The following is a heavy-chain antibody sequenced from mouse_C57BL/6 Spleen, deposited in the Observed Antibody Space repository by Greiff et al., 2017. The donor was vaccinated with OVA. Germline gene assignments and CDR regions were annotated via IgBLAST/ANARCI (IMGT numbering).Heavy chain of an antibody. Sequence: QVQLQQSGPELVKPGASVKISCKASGYAFSSSWMNWVKQRPGKGLEWIGRIYPGDGDTNYNGKFKGKATLTADKSSSTAHLQLSSRTSGGSAVYFCARGLGGGGFAYWGQGTLVTVSA. CDR2: IYPGDGDT. V-gene: IGHV1-82*01. CDR3: ARGLGGGGFAY. J-gene: IGHJ3*01. D-gene: IGHD4-1*01. CDR1: GYAFSSSW.